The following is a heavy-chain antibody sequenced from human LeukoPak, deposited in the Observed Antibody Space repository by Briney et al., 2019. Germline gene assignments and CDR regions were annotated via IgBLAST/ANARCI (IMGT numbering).Heavy chain of an antibody. J-gene: IGHJ3*02. CDR1: GFTFSDYF. CDR2: ISSSGGTI. D-gene: IGHD6-19*01. CDR3: ARGDSSGWYGAAFDI. V-gene: IGHV3-11*01. Sequence: GGSLRLSCAASGFTFSDYFMSWIRQAPGKGLEWVSYISSSGGTIYYADSVKGRFTISRDNAKNSLYLQMNSLRAEDTAVYYCARGDSSGWYGAAFDIWGQGTMVTVSS.